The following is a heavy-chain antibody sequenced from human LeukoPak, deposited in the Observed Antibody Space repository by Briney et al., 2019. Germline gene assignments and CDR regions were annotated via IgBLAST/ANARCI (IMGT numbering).Heavy chain of an antibody. D-gene: IGHD3-3*01. V-gene: IGHV3-23*01. CDR1: GFAFSNFA. CDR2: MSGSGYYT. Sequence: GGSLRLSCAASGFAFSNFAMSWVRQAPGKGLEGVSAMSGSGYYTYYVESVKGRFTISRDNSKNTLYLHMNSLRADDTAVYYCAKMEGQRLYDYCMDVWGRGTTVTVSS. CDR3: AKMEGQRLYDYCMDV. J-gene: IGHJ6*03.